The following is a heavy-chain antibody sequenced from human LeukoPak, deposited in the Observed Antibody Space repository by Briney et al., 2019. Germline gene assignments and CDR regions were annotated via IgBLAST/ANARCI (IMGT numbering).Heavy chain of an antibody. J-gene: IGHJ3*02. Sequence: PSDTLSLTCTVSGGSISSYYWSWIRQPPGKGLEWIGYIYYSGSTNYNPSLKSRVTISADTSKNQFSLKLSSVTAADTAVYYCARRDTAMDAFDIWGQGTMVTVSS. D-gene: IGHD5-18*01. CDR2: IYYSGST. CDR3: ARRDTAMDAFDI. V-gene: IGHV4-59*08. CDR1: GGSISSYY.